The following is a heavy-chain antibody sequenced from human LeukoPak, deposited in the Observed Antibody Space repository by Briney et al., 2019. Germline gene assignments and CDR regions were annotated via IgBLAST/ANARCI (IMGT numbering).Heavy chain of an antibody. D-gene: IGHD5-18*01. CDR2: IYSGGST. J-gene: IGHJ4*02. Sequence: PGGSLRLSCAASGFTVSSNYMSWVRQAPGKRLEWVSVIYSGGSTYYADSVKGRFTISRDNSKNTLYLQMNSLRAEDTAVYYCAREGEYSYGLYYWGQGTLVTVSS. CDR1: GFTVSSNY. CDR3: AREGEYSYGLYY. V-gene: IGHV3-66*01.